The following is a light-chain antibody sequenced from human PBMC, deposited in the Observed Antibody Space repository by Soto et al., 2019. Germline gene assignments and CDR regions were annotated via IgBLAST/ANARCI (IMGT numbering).Light chain of an antibody. CDR2: DAS. J-gene: IGKJ5*01. Sequence: EIVLTQSPATLSLSPGERATISCRASQSVSSYLAWYQQKPGQAPRLLIYDASNRATGIPARFSGSGSGTDFTLTISSLEPEDFAVYYCQQRSNWPPITFGQGTHWRL. V-gene: IGKV3-11*01. CDR1: QSVSSY. CDR3: QQRSNWPPIT.